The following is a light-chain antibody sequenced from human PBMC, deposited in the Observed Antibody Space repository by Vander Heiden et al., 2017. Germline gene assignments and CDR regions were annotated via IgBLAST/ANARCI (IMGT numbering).Light chain of an antibody. Sequence: QSALTQPPSASGSPGQSVTISCTGTSSDVGGSNYVSWYQQHPGKAPKLMIYGVSRRASGVPDRFSGSKSGNTASLTVSGLQAEDEADYYCSSYAGSNKWYAFGTGTKVTGL. CDR1: SSDVGGSNY. V-gene: IGLV2-8*01. CDR3: SSYAGSNKWYA. J-gene: IGLJ1*01. CDR2: GVS.